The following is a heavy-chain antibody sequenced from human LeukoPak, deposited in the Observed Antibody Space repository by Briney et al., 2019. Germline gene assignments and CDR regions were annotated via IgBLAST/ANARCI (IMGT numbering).Heavy chain of an antibody. D-gene: IGHD4-23*01. V-gene: IGHV1-46*01. Sequence: ASVKVSCKASGYTFTSYYMHWVRQAPGQGLGGMGIINPSGGSTSYAQKFQGRVTITRDMSTSTDYMELSSLRSEDTAVYYCARDNSVEDTAWWFDPWGQGTLVTASS. CDR3: ARDNSVEDTAWWFDP. CDR2: INPSGGST. CDR1: GYTFTSYY. J-gene: IGHJ5*02.